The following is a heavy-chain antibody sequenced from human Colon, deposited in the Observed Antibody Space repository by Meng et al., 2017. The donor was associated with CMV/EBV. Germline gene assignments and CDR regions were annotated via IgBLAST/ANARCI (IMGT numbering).Heavy chain of an antibody. CDR1: GDTFKNFA. CDR2: IIPQGNMT. J-gene: IGHJ4*02. D-gene: IGHD3-10*01. V-gene: IGHV1-69*10. CDR3: ARELGITTVRGVILYY. Sequence: SVKVSCKASGDTFKNFAISWVRQAPGQGLEWMGQIIPQGNMTKYAQTFQGRVTITADRSTTTVYMEVNNLRSDDTPVYYCARELGITTVRGVILYYWGQGSLVTVSS.